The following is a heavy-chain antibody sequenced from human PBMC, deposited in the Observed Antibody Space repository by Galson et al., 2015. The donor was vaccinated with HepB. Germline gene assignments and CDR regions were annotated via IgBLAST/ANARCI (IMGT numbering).Heavy chain of an antibody. D-gene: IGHD6-19*01. CDR1: GYTLTELS. CDR3: AVRTGYSSGWCDY. CDR2: FDPEDGET. J-gene: IGHJ4*02. Sequence: SVKVSCKVSGYTLTELSMHWVRQAPGKGLEWMGGFDPEDGETIYAQKFQGRVTMTEDTSTDTAYMELSSLRSEDTAVYYCAVRTGYSSGWCDYWGQGTLVTVSS. V-gene: IGHV1-24*01.